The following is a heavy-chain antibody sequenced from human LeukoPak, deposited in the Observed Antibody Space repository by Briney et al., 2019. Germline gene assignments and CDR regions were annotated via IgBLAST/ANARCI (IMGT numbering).Heavy chain of an antibody. D-gene: IGHD6-19*01. CDR2: IYSGGST. CDR1: GFTVSSNY. V-gene: IGHV3-66*01. CDR3: AARSRGGWSGLGY. Sequence: PGGSLRLSCEASGFTVSSNYMSWVRQAPGKGLEWVSVIYSGGSTYYADSVKGRFTISRDNSKNTLYLQMNSLRAEDTAVYYCAARSRGGWSGLGYWGQGTLVTVSS. J-gene: IGHJ4*02.